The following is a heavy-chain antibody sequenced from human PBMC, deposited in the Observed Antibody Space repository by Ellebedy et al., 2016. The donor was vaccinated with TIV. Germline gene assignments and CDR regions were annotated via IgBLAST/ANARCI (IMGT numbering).Heavy chain of an antibody. J-gene: IGHJ4*02. Sequence: AASVKVSCKASGGTFSSYAISWARQAPGQGLEWMGIINPSGGSTSYAQKFQGRVTMTRNTSISTAYMELSSLRSEDTAVYYCALLLRGASIDYWGQGTLVTVSS. CDR3: ALLLRGASIDY. V-gene: IGHV1-46*01. CDR2: INPSGGST. D-gene: IGHD3-10*01. CDR1: GGTFSSYA.